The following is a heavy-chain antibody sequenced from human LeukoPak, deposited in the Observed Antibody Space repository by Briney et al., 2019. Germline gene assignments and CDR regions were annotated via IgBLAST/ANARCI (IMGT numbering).Heavy chain of an antibody. CDR2: IIPILGIA. Sequence: VASVKVSXKASGGTFSSYTISWVRQAPGQGLEWMGRIIPILGIANYAQKFQGRVTITADRSTSTAYMELSSLRSEDTAVYYCARDRAGYCSGGSCYPWGQGTLVTVSS. J-gene: IGHJ5*02. D-gene: IGHD2-15*01. CDR1: GGTFSSYT. V-gene: IGHV1-69*04. CDR3: ARDRAGYCSGGSCYP.